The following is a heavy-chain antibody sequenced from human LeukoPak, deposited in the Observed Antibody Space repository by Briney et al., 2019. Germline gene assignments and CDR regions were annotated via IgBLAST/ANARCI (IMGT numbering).Heavy chain of an antibody. D-gene: IGHD2-21*02. V-gene: IGHV3-23*01. CDR1: GFTFSNYG. CDR3: AKDLGIVVVTQGHDAFDI. CDR2: ISGSGGRT. J-gene: IGHJ3*02. Sequence: GGSLRLSCAVSGFTFSNYGMSWVRQAPGKGLEWVSSISGSGGRTYYADSVKGRFTISRDNSKNTLYLQMNSLRAEDTAVYYCAKDLGIVVVTQGHDAFDIWGQGTMVTVSS.